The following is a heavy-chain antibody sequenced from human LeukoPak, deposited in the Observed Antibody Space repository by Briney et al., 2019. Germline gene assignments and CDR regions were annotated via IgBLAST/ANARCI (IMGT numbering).Heavy chain of an antibody. Sequence: SETLSLTCTVSGGSISSGDYYWSWIRQPPGKGLEWIGYIYYSGSTYYNPSLKSRVTISVDTSKNQFSLKLSSVTAADTAVYYCARLGYCSGGSCYTEAFDIWGQGTMVTVSS. V-gene: IGHV4-30-4*08. D-gene: IGHD2-15*01. CDR1: GGSISSGDYY. CDR3: ARLGYCSGGSCYTEAFDI. CDR2: IYYSGST. J-gene: IGHJ3*02.